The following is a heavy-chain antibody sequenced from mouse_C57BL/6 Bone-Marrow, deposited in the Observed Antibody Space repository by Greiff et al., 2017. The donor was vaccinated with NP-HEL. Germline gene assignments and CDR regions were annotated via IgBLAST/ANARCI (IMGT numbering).Heavy chain of an antibody. J-gene: IGHJ2*01. CDR1: GYTFTSYG. V-gene: IGHV1-81*01. CDR3: GNSNYVDYFDD. D-gene: IGHD2-5*01. CDR2: IYPRSGNT. Sequence: QVQLQQSGAELARPGASVKLSCKASGYTFTSYGISWVKQRTGQGLEWIGEIYPRSGNTYYNEKFKGKATLTADKSSSTAYMELRSLTSEDSAVYFCGNSNYVDYFDDWGQGTTLTVSS.